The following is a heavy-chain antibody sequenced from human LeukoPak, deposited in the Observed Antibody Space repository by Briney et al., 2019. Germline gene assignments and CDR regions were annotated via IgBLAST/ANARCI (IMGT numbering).Heavy chain of an antibody. CDR3: VRGDLRLPRSTPNC. CDR1: GFTFSNFW. D-gene: IGHD5/OR15-5a*01. CDR2: ISNNGITT. J-gene: IGHJ4*02. V-gene: IGHV3-74*03. Sequence: QPGGSLRLSCVGSGFTFSNFWMHWVRQAPGKGPVWVSRISNNGITTTDADSVKGRFTISRDNAMNTLYLQMNSLRGEDTAVYYCVRGDLRLPRSTPNCWGQGTLVTVSS.